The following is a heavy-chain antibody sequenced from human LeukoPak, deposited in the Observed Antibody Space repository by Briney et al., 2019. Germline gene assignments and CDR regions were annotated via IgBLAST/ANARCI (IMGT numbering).Heavy chain of an antibody. D-gene: IGHD3-16*02. CDR1: GYTSTSYY. J-gene: IGHJ4*02. CDR2: INPSGGST. CDR3: AKPLMITFGGVIVRPPGY. V-gene: IGHV1-46*01. Sequence: GASVKVSCKASGYTSTSYYMHWVRQAPGQGLEWMGIINPSGGSTSYAQKFQGRVTMTRDTSTSTVYMELSSLRSEDTAVYYCAKPLMITFGGVIVRPPGYWGQGTLVTVSS.